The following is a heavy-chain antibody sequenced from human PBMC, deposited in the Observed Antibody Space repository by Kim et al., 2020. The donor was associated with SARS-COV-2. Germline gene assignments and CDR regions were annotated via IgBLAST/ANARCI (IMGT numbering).Heavy chain of an antibody. CDR1: GYTFTSYG. V-gene: IGHV7-4-1*02. Sequence: ASVKVSCKTSGYTFTSYGLNWLRQAPGQGLEWMGWINTDTGDATYAQAFTGRFVLSMESSVSTAYLQISSLKADDTAIYYCARISSDIKNGMDVWGQGTT. J-gene: IGHJ6*02. CDR2: INTDTGDA. CDR3: ARISSDIKNGMDV.